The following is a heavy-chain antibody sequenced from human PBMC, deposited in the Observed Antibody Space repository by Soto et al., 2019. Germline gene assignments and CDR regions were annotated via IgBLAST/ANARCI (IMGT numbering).Heavy chain of an antibody. D-gene: IGHD3-9*01. V-gene: IGHV3-23*01. CDR1: GFTFSSYA. J-gene: IGHJ4*02. CDR3: AKDPSRYDILSRFNY. CDR2: ISGSGGST. Sequence: PGGSLRLSCAASGFTFSSYAMSWVRQAPGKGLEWVSAISGSGGSTYYADSVKGRFTISRDNSKNTLYLQMNSLRAEDTAVYYCAKDPSRYDILSRFNYWGQGTLVTVSS.